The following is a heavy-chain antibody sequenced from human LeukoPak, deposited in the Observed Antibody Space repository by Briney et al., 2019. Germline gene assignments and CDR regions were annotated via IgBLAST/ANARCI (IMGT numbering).Heavy chain of an antibody. Sequence: PSETLSLTCTVSGASISSYDWDWIRQPPGKGLEWIGFIYYSGSTNYNPSLKSRVTISVDTSKKQFSLKLSSATADEAAVYYFARPSLAYGGIDAFDFWGQGTLVTVSS. V-gene: IGHV4-59*08. CDR1: GASISSYD. J-gene: IGHJ3*01. CDR2: IYYSGST. CDR3: ARPSLAYGGIDAFDF. D-gene: IGHD4-23*01.